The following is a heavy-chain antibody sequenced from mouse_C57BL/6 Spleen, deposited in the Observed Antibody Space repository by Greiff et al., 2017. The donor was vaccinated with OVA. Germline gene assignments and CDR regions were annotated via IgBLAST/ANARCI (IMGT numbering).Heavy chain of an antibody. V-gene: IGHV1-80*01. CDR2: IYPGDGDT. CDR3: ARDGSSHYYAMDY. CDR1: GYAFSSYW. Sequence: VQLVESGAELVKPGASVKISCKASGYAFSSYWMNWVKQRPGKGLEWIGQIYPGDGDTNYNGKFKGKATLTADKSSSTAYMQLSSLTSEDSAVYFCARDGSSHYYAMDYWGQGTSVTVSS. D-gene: IGHD1-1*01. J-gene: IGHJ4*01.